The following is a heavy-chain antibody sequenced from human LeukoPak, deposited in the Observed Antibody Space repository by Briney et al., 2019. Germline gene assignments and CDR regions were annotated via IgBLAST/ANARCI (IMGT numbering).Heavy chain of an antibody. CDR1: GYSFTSYW. Sequence: GESLKISCKGSGYSFTSYWIGWVRQMPGKGLEWMGIIYPGDSDTRYSPSFQGQVTISADKSISTAFLQWSSLKASDTAMYYCARPGRATVTRLDYWGQGTLVTVTS. CDR2: IYPGDSDT. J-gene: IGHJ4*02. D-gene: IGHD4-17*01. V-gene: IGHV5-51*01. CDR3: ARPGRATVTRLDY.